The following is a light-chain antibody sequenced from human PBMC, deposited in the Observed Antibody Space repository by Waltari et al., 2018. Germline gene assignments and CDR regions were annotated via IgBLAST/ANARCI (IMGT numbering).Light chain of an antibody. J-gene: IGKJ2*01. Sequence: EIVMTQSPATLSVSPGERATLSCGASQSVSSSLGWYQQTPGQAPRALIYGASTRAPGIPARLSGRGSATYFPITISSLQPEDFAVYYCQQYNDWPRTFGQGTKLEI. CDR1: QSVSSS. V-gene: IGKV3-15*01. CDR3: QQYNDWPRT. CDR2: GAS.